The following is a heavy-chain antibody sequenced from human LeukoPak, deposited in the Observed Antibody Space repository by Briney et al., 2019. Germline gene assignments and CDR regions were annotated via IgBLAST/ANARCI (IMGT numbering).Heavy chain of an antibody. J-gene: IGHJ6*02. CDR2: IYYSGST. CDR1: GGFISTYY. Sequence: SETLSLTCTVSGGFISTYYWSWIRQPPGKGLEWIGYIYYSGSTNYNPSLKRRVTISVDTSKNQFSLILSSVTAADTAVYYCARHQDFGQGYQYGLDVWGQGTTVTVSS. V-gene: IGHV4-59*08. CDR3: ARHQDFGQGYQYGLDV. D-gene: IGHD2-15*01.